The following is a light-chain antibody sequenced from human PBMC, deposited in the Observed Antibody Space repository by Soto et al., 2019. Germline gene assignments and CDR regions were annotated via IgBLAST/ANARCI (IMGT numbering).Light chain of an antibody. CDR2: EVT. CDR3: SSYAGSNNLGVV. V-gene: IGLV2-8*01. J-gene: IGLJ2*01. Sequence: QSVLTQPPSASGSPGQPVAISCTGTSSDVGGYNDVSWYQQHPGKAPKLMIYEVTKRPSGVPDRFSGSKSGNTASLTVSGLQADDEADYYCSSYAGSNNLGVVFGGGTKLTVL. CDR1: SSDVGGYND.